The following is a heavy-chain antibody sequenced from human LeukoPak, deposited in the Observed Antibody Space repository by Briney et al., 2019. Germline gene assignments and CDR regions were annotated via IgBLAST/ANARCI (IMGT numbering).Heavy chain of an antibody. D-gene: IGHD6-19*01. J-gene: IGHJ4*02. CDR2: ISSSSSYI. Sequence: PGGSLRLSCAASGFTFSSYSTNWVRQAPGKGLEWVSSISSSSSYIYYADSVKGRFTISRDNAKNSLYLQMNSLRAEDTAVYYCARGNRIAVAGLKLYFDYWGQGTLVTVSS. V-gene: IGHV3-21*01. CDR1: GFTFSSYS. CDR3: ARGNRIAVAGLKLYFDY.